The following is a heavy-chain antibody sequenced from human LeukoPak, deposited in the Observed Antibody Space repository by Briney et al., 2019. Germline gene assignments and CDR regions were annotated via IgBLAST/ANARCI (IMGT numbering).Heavy chain of an antibody. Sequence: GGSLRLPCAASGFTFSSYAMSWVRQAPGKGLEWVSAISGSGGSTYYADSVKGRFTISRDNSKNTLCLQMNSLRAEDTAVYYCANLVWGSYRYADPTFDYWGQGTLVTVSS. J-gene: IGHJ4*02. CDR2: ISGSGGST. CDR3: ANLVWGSYRYADPTFDY. D-gene: IGHD3-16*02. CDR1: GFTFSSYA. V-gene: IGHV3-23*01.